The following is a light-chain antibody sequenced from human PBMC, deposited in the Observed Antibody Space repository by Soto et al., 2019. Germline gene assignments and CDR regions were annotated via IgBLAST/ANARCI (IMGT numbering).Light chain of an antibody. CDR2: GAS. V-gene: IGKV3-20*01. CDR3: QQYGSSPR. Sequence: EIVLTQSPGTLSLSPGERATLSCRASQSVSSSYLAWYQQKPGQAPRLLIYGASSRATGIPDRFSGSGSGTDFTLTISRLEPEDLAVYYCQQYGSSPRFGQGTRW. CDR1: QSVSSSY. J-gene: IGKJ1*01.